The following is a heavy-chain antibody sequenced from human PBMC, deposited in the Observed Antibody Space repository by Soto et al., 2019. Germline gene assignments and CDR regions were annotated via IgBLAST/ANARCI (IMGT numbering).Heavy chain of an antibody. CDR2: IYYSGST. CDR1: GGSLSSYY. V-gene: IGHV4-59*01. J-gene: IGHJ4*02. D-gene: IGHD3-22*01. CDR3: ARVGGYDSSGYYYVGY. Sequence: SETLSLTCTVSGGSLSSYYLSWIRPPPGKGLEWIGYIYYSGSTNYNPSLKSRVTISVDTSKNQFSLKLSSVTAADTAVYYCARVGGYDSSGYYYVGYWGQGTLVTVSS.